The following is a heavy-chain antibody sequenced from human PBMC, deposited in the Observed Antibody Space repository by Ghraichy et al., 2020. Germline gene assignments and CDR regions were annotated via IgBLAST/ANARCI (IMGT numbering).Heavy chain of an antibody. V-gene: IGHV4-59*01. J-gene: IGHJ5*02. CDR1: GGSISSYY. CDR3: ARDLGGFDP. CDR2: IYYSGST. Sequence: SQTLSLTCTVSGGSISSYYWSWIRQPPGKGLEWIGYIYYSGSTNYNPSLKSRVTISVDTSKNQFSLKLSSVTAADTAVYYCARDLGGFDPWGQGTLVTVSS. D-gene: IGHD1-26*01.